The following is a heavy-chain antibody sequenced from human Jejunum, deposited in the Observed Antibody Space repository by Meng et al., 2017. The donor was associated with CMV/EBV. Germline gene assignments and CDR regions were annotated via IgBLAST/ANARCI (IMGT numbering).Heavy chain of an antibody. J-gene: IGHJ4*02. Sequence: CYTVSDCGIGWVRQAAGQGFGWMGVINPGGGTTSYAQKFQGRVNMTRAASSSTVYLELRRLGSDDTAIYFCAGDGWVGELKYPDSWGQGTLVTVS. CDR2: INPGGGTT. D-gene: IGHD3-10*01. CDR3: AGDGWVGELKYPDS. V-gene: IGHV1-46*01. CDR1: CYTVSDCG.